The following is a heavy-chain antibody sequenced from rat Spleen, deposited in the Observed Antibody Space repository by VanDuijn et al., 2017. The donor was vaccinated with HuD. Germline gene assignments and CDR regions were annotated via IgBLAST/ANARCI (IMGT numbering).Heavy chain of an antibody. Sequence: EVQLQESGPGLVKPSQSLSLTCSVTGYSITSSYRWNWIRKFPGNKLEWMGYINSAGSTNYNPSLKSRISITRDTSKNQFFLQVNSVTTEETAAYYCATYLLPQGWFAYWGQGTLVTVSS. D-gene: IGHD1-12*02. CDR2: INSAGST. V-gene: IGHV3-3*01. CDR3: ATYLLPQGWFAY. CDR1: GYSITSSYR. J-gene: IGHJ3*01.